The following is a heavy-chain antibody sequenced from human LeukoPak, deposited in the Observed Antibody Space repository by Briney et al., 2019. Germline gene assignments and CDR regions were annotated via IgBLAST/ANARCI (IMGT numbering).Heavy chain of an antibody. CDR3: ARMAQGLISTRPGDFVY. Sequence: GGSLRLSRVGSGFTFSSYSMNWVRQTPGKGPELVSCIDTRGNIKYADSVKGRFTISGDNAKDSLYLQMDSLRAEDTGVYFCARMAQGLISTRPGDFVYWGQGAQVTVSS. V-gene: IGHV3-21*06. CDR1: GFTFSSYS. J-gene: IGHJ4*02. D-gene: IGHD6-6*01. CDR2: IDTRGNI.